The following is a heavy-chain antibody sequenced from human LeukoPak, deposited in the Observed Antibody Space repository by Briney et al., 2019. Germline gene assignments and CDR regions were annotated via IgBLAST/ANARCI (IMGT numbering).Heavy chain of an antibody. CDR1: GFTFSSYS. V-gene: IGHV3-21*01. J-gene: IGHJ6*03. CDR3: ARGEEGYGGYAGLYYYYYMDV. CDR2: ISSSSSYI. Sequence: GGSLRLSCAASGFTFSSYSMNWVRQAPGKGLEWVSSISSSSSYIYYADSVKGRFTISRDNAKNSLYLQMNSLRAEDTAVYYCARGEEGYGGYAGLYYYYYMDVWGKGTTVTISS. D-gene: IGHD5-12*01.